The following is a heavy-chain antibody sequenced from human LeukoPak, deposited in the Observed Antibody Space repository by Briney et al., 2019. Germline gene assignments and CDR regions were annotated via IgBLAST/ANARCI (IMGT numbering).Heavy chain of an antibody. V-gene: IGHV1-8*01. J-gene: IGHJ5*02. CDR2: MNPNSGNT. CDR1: GYTFTSYD. Sequence: ASVKVSCKASGYTFTSYDINWVRQATGQGLEWMGWMNPNSGNTGYAQKFQGRVTMTRNTSISTAYMEQRSLRSEDTAVYYCARGRSYYYGSGSYRGWFDPWGQGTLVTVSS. CDR3: ARGRSYYYGSGSYRGWFDP. D-gene: IGHD3-10*01.